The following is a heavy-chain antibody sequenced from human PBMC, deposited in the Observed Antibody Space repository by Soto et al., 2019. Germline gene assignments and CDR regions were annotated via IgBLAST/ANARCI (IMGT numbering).Heavy chain of an antibody. CDR2: ILYDGSNK. CDR3: AKVPGEGYYDFSGYYSYYYGMDV. D-gene: IGHD3-22*01. CDR1: GFTFSSYG. J-gene: IGHJ6*02. Sequence: QVQLVESGGGVVQPGRSLRLSCAASGFTFSSYGMHWVRQAPGKGLEWVAVILYDGSNKYYADSVKGRFTISRDNSKNTLYLQMNSLRAEDTAVYYCAKVPGEGYYDFSGYYSYYYGMDVWGQGTTVTVSS. V-gene: IGHV3-30*18.